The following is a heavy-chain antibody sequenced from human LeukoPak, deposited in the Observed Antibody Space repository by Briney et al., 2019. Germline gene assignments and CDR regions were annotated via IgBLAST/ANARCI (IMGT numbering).Heavy chain of an antibody. CDR2: ISYDGSNK. J-gene: IGHJ4*02. CDR1: GFTFSSYG. CDR3: ARDMVEATTRGIDY. V-gene: IGHV3-30*03. Sequence: GGSLRLSCAASGFTFSSYGMHWVRQAPGKGLEWVAVISYDGSNKYYADSVKGRFTISRDDAKNSLYLQMNTLRAEDTGVYYCARDMVEATTRGIDYWGQGTLVTVSS. D-gene: IGHD5-12*01.